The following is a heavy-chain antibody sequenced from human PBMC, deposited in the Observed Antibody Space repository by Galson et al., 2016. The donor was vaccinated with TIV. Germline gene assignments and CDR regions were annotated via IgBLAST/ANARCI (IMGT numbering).Heavy chain of an antibody. CDR1: RIDFSSYG. CDR2: IWYDGSNE. D-gene: IGHD1-1*01. V-gene: IGHV3-33*01. CDR3: VTATTTPHDY. Sequence: SLRLSCAASRIDFSSYGMHWVRQAPGKGLEWVALIWYDGSNEDYSDSVKGRFTISRDNSINMLYLQMNSLRVEDTAVYYCVTATTTPHDYWGQGTLVTVSS. J-gene: IGHJ4*02.